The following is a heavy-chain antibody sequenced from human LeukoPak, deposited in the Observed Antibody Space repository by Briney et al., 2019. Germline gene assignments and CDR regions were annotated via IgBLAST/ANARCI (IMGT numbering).Heavy chain of an antibody. CDR1: GFTFSSYW. CDR3: ARGADSGYSSDN. V-gene: IGHV3-7*01. CDR2: IKQDGSEK. D-gene: IGHD3-9*01. J-gene: IGHJ4*02. Sequence: GGSLRLSCAVSGFTFSSYWVSWVRQAPGKGLEWVANIKQDGSEKYYVDSVKGRFTISRDNAKNSLYLQMNSLRAEDTAVYYCARGADSGYSSDNWGQGTLVSVSS.